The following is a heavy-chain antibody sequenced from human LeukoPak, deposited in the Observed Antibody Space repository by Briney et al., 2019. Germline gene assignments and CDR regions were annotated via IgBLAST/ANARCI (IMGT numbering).Heavy chain of an antibody. V-gene: IGHV3-30*01. D-gene: IGHD4-17*01. CDR2: ISYDGKNK. CDR3: ARNPYYGDYV. J-gene: IGHJ4*02. Sequence: GRSLRLSCAASGFTFSSYTMHWVRQAPGTGLEGVAVISYDGKNKYYADSVKGRFNISRDNSKNTLYLQMNSLRGEDTAVYYCARNPYYGDYVWGQGTRVTVSS. CDR1: GFTFSSYT.